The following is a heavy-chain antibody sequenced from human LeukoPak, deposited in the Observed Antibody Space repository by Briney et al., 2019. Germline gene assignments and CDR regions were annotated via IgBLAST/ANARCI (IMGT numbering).Heavy chain of an antibody. Sequence: SETLSLTCTVSGGSISSYYWSWIRQPPGKGLEWIGYVYYSGSTDYNPSLKSRATISVDTSKKQFSLNLNSVTAADTAVYYCSASKELWLRGLFDYWGQGTLVTVSS. CDR2: VYYSGST. CDR1: GGSISSYY. D-gene: IGHD5-18*01. V-gene: IGHV4-59*01. CDR3: SASKELWLRGLFDY. J-gene: IGHJ4*02.